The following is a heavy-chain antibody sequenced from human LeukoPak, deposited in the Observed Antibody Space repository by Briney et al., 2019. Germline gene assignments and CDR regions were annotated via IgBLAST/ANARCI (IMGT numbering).Heavy chain of an antibody. J-gene: IGHJ5*02. CDR3: ARLPDP. V-gene: IGHV4-61*02. CDR2: IYTSGIT. Sequence: SQTLSLTCTVSGGSISSGTYYWYWIRQPAGKGLEWIGRIYTSGITNYNPSLKSRVTISVDTSKNQFSLKLTSVTASDTAVYYCARLPDPWGQGTLVAVSS. CDR1: GGSISSGTYY.